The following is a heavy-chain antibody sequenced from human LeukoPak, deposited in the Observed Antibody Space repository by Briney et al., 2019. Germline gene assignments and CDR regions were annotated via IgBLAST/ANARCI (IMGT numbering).Heavy chain of an antibody. CDR3: ARLPHFDGDGKWADY. V-gene: IGHV4-59*08. CDR2: IYYSGSA. J-gene: IGHJ4*02. CDR1: GGSISSYY. D-gene: IGHD3-9*01. Sequence: SETLSLTCTVSGGSISSYYWSWIRQPPGKGLEWIGYIYYSGSANYNPSLKSRVTISVDTSKNQFYLKLSSVTAADTAVYYCARLPHFDGDGKWADYWGQGTLVTVSS.